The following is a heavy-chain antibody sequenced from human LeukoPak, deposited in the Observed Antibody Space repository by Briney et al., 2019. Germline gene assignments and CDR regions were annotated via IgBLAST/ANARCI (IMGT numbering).Heavy chain of an antibody. V-gene: IGHV3-23*01. D-gene: IGHD5-12*01. J-gene: IGHJ4*02. CDR3: AKGAYDYIEIAYFDY. CDR1: GFSFDNFA. CDR2: IIGSSGST. Sequence: GGSLRLSCVASGFSFDNFAMNWVRQAPGKGLEWVSLIIGSSGSTFYADSVKGRFTISRGKSKNTLYLQMNSLRAEDTAVYYCAKGAYDYIEIAYFDYWGQGSLVTVSS.